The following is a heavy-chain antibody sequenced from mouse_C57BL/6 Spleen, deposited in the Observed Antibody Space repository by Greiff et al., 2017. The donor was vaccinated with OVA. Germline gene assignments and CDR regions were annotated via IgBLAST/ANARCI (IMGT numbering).Heavy chain of an antibody. V-gene: IGHV14-2*01. CDR3: ARLYYYCSSSDY. J-gene: IGHJ2*01. Sequence: VQLKQSGAELVKPGASVKLSCTASGFNIKDYYMHWVKQRTEQGLEWIGRIDPEDGGTKYAPKFQGKATMTEDTSSNTAYLHLSSLSSEDTAFYYCARLYYYCSSSDYWGQGTTLTVSS. D-gene: IGHD1-1*01. CDR1: GFNIKDYY. CDR2: IDPEDGGT.